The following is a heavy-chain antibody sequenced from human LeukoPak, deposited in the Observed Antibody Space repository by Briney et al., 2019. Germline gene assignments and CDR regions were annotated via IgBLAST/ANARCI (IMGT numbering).Heavy chain of an antibody. CDR2: INAGNGNT. Sequence: ASVKVSCKASGYTFTSYAMHWVRQAPGQRLEWMGWINAGNGNTKYSQKFQGRVTITRDTSASTAYMELSSLRSEDTAVYYCARDRSASGYSSSPWDYWGQGTLVTVSS. V-gene: IGHV1-3*01. J-gene: IGHJ4*02. CDR1: GYTFTSYA. D-gene: IGHD6-13*01. CDR3: ARDRSASGYSSSPWDY.